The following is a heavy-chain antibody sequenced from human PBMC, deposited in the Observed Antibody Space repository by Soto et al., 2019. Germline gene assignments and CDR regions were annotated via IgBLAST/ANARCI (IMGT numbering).Heavy chain of an antibody. Sequence: QVQLVQSGAEVKKPGSSVKVSCKASGGTFSSYAISWVRQAPGQGLEWMGGIIPIVGTANYAQKFQGRVTITADEPTSTAYMELSSLRSEDTAVYYCARDREANRSDSSGYPYCFDPWGQGTLVTVSS. D-gene: IGHD3-22*01. CDR1: GGTFSSYA. J-gene: IGHJ5*02. CDR3: ARDREANRSDSSGYPYCFDP. V-gene: IGHV1-69*01. CDR2: IIPIVGTA.